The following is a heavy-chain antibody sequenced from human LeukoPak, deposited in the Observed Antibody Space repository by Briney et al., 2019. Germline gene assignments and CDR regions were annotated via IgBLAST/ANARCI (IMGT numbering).Heavy chain of an antibody. CDR1: GFTFSSYS. Sequence: YPGGSLRLSCAASGFTFSSYSMNWVRQAPGKGLEWVSYISSSSTIYYADSVKGRFTISRDNAKNSLYLQMNSLRAEDTAVYYCARDWTEAIPYYDFWSGYPNWFDPWGQGTLVTVSS. CDR3: ARDWTEAIPYYDFWSGYPNWFDP. J-gene: IGHJ5*02. CDR2: ISSSSTI. V-gene: IGHV3-48*01. D-gene: IGHD3-3*01.